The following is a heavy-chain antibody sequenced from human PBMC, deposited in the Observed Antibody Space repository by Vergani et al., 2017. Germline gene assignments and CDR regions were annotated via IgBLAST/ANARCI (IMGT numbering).Heavy chain of an antibody. CDR2: IDPSDSYT. D-gene: IGHD3-10*01. Sequence: EVQLVQSGAEVKEPGESLRISCKGSGYSLTSYWISWVRQMPGKGLEWMGRIDPSDSYTNYSPSFQGHDTISADKSISTAYLQWSSRKASDTAMYYCARLNRPNYYGSGTHTAFDSWGQGTMVTGSS. CDR1: GYSLTSYW. J-gene: IGHJ3*02. V-gene: IGHV5-10-1*01. CDR3: ARLNRPNYYGSGTHTAFDS.